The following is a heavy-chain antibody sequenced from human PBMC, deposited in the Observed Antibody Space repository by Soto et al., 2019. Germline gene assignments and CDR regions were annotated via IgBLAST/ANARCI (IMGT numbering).Heavy chain of an antibody. D-gene: IGHD3-22*01. J-gene: IGHJ4*02. V-gene: IGHV5-10-1*01. CDR3: ARQIYDSDTGPNFQYYFDS. CDR2: IDPSDSQT. CDR1: GYSFAGYL. Sequence: GESLKISFKGSGYSFAGYLITWVRQKPVKGLEWMGRIDPSDSQTYYSPSFRGHVTISVTKSITTVFLLWSSLRASDTAMYYCARQIYDSDTGPNFQYYFDSWGQGTPVTVSS.